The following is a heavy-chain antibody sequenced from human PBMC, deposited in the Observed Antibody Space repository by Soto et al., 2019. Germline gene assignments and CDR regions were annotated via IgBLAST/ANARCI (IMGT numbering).Heavy chain of an antibody. D-gene: IGHD3-22*01. CDR1: GYSFTSYW. Sequence: GESLKISCKGSGYSFTSYWISWVRQMPGKGLEWMGIIYPGDSDTRNSPSFQGQVTISADKSISTAYLQWSSLKASDTAMYYCARHLDYYDSSGYYYLDYWGQGTLVTVSS. CDR3: ARHLDYYDSSGYYYLDY. CDR2: IYPGDSDT. J-gene: IGHJ4*02. V-gene: IGHV5-51*01.